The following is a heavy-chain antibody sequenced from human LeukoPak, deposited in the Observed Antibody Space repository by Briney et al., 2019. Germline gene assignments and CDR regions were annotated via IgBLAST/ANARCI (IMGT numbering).Heavy chain of an antibody. CDR1: GGSISSGDYY. J-gene: IGHJ4*02. Sequence: SQTLSLTCTVSGGSISSGDYYWSWIRQPPGKGLEWIGYIYYSGSTYYNPSLKSRVTISVDTSKNQFPLKLSSVTAADTAVYYCARYSSSWYGVGTTSFDYWGQGTLVTVSS. CDR3: ARYSSSWYGVGTTSFDY. CDR2: IYYSGST. D-gene: IGHD6-13*01. V-gene: IGHV4-30-4*01.